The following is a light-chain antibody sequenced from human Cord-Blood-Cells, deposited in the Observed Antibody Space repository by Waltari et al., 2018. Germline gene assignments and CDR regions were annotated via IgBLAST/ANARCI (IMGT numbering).Light chain of an antibody. Sequence: DIVTTQSPLSLHVTPGEPAPISCRSSQSLLHSNGYNYLDWYRQKPGQSPQLLIYLGSNRASGVPDRFSGSGSGTDFTLKISRVEAEDVGVYYCMQALQTPYTFGQGTKLEIK. CDR3: MQALQTPYT. J-gene: IGKJ2*01. CDR1: QSLLHSNGYNY. V-gene: IGKV2-28*01. CDR2: LGS.